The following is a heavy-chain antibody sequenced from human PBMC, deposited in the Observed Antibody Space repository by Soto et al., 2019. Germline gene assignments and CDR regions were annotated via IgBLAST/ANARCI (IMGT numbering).Heavy chain of an antibody. D-gene: IGHD6-13*01. CDR1: GGSFSGYY. J-gene: IGHJ5*02. Sequence: SETLSLTCAVYGGSFSGYYWSWIRQPPGKGLEWIGEINHSGSTNYNPSLKSRVTISVDTSKNQFSLKLSSVTAADTAVYYCARSHTIVVSSWYYLNWFDPWGQGTLVTVSS. V-gene: IGHV4-34*01. CDR3: ARSHTIVVSSWYYLNWFDP. CDR2: INHSGST.